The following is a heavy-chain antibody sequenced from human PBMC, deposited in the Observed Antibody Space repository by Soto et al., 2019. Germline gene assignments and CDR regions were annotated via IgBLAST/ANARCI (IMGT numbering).Heavy chain of an antibody. V-gene: IGHV3-30*18. D-gene: IGHD5-12*01. CDR2: ISYDGSNK. CDR1: GFTFSSYG. CDR3: AKVLEMATMSPLVYYGMDV. Sequence: SLRLSCAASGFTFSSYGMHWVRQAPGKGLEWVAVISYDGSNKYYADSVKGRFTISRDNSKNTLYLQMNSLRAEDTAVYYCAKVLEMATMSPLVYYGMDVWGQGTTVNV. J-gene: IGHJ6*02.